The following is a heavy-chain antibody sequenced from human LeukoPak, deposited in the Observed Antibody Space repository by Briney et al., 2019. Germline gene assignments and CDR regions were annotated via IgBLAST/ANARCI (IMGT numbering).Heavy chain of an antibody. D-gene: IGHD3-22*01. J-gene: IGHJ4*02. CDR3: ASSYDSSAYFNY. CDR1: DGSLSSYY. CDR2: IYYSGST. Sequence: SETLYLTCTVSDGSLSSYYWSWIRQPPGKGLEWIGCIYYSGSTYYDPSLKSRVTISVDTSRNQFSLRLNSVTAADTAVYYCASSYDSSAYFNYWGQGTLVTVSS. V-gene: IGHV4-59*08.